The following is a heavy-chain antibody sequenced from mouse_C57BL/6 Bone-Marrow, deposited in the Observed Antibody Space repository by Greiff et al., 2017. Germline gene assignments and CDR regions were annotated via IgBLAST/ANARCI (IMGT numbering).Heavy chain of an antibody. CDR3: ASHYYDYAWFAY. J-gene: IGHJ3*01. Sequence: VQLQQPGAELVKPGASVKLSCKASGYTFTSYWMHWVKQRPGQGLEWIGMIHPNSGSTNYNEKFKSKATLTVDKSSSTAYMQLSSLTSEDSAVYYCASHYYDYAWFAYWGQGTLVTVSA. V-gene: IGHV1-64*01. CDR2: IHPNSGST. D-gene: IGHD2-4*01. CDR1: GYTFTSYW.